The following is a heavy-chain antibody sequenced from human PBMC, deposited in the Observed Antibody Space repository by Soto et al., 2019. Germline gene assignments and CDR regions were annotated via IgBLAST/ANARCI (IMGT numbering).Heavy chain of an antibody. D-gene: IGHD3-22*01. V-gene: IGHV4-30-4*01. Sequence: ASETLSLTCTVSGGSISSGDYYWSWIRQPPGKGLEWIGYIYYSGSTYYNPSLKSRVTTSVDTSKNQFSLKLSSVTAADTAVYYCARDSPYYYDSSGSWDYGMDVWGQGTTVTVSS. CDR1: GGSISSGDYY. CDR2: IYYSGST. CDR3: ARDSPYYYDSSGSWDYGMDV. J-gene: IGHJ6*02.